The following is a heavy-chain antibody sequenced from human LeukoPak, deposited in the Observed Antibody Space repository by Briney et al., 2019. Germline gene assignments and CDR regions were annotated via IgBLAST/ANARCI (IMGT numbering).Heavy chain of an antibody. CDR3: AREGSGWYGHYFDY. CDR2: ISAYNGNT. J-gene: IGHJ4*02. D-gene: IGHD6-19*01. CDR1: GYTFTSHG. Sequence: ASVKVSCKASGYTFTSHGITWVRQAPGQGLEWMGWISAYNGNTNYAQKLQGRVTMTTDTSTSTAYMELRSLRSDDTAVYYCAREGSGWYGHYFDYWGQGTLVTVSS. V-gene: IGHV1-18*01.